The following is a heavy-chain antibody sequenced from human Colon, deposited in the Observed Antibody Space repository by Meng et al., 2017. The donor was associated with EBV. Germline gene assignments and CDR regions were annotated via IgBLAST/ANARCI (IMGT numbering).Heavy chain of an antibody. CDR3: ARGSCSGGSCAWGWFDP. Sequence: QVQLVQSGAEVRKSGASVKVSCMASGYTFTNYGISWVRQAPGQGLEWMGWINPYNGNTNYAQKVQGRVTMATDTSTSTAYMELRRLRSDDTAVYWCARGSCSGGSCAWGWFDPWGQGTLVTVSS. CDR1: GYTFTNYG. CDR2: INPYNGNT. D-gene: IGHD2-15*01. J-gene: IGHJ5*02. V-gene: IGHV1-18*01.